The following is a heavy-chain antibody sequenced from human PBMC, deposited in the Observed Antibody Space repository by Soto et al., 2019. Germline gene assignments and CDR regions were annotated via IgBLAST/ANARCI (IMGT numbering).Heavy chain of an antibody. CDR2: ISYDGSNK. V-gene: IGHV3-30*18. J-gene: IGHJ6*02. D-gene: IGHD6-19*01. CDR1: GFTFSSYG. Sequence: QVQLVESGAGVVQPGRSLRLSCAASGFTFSSYGMHWVRQAPGKGLEWVAVISYDGSNKYYADSVKGRFTISRDNSKNTLYLQMSSLRAEDTAVYYCVKDGSCGWPYYYGMDVWGQGTTVTVSS. CDR3: VKDGSCGWPYYYGMDV.